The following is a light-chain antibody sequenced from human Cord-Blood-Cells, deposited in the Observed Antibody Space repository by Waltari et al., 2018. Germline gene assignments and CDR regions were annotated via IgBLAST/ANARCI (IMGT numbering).Light chain of an antibody. CDR1: SSNIGSNY. V-gene: IGLV1-47*01. Sequence: QSVLTQPPSASGTPGQRVTISCSGSSSNIGSNYVYWYQQLPGTAPKLLSYRNKERPSGVPDRFSGSESGTSASLAISGLRSEDEADYYCAAWDDSLSGWVFGGGTKLTVL. CDR3: AAWDDSLSGWV. J-gene: IGLJ3*02. CDR2: RNK.